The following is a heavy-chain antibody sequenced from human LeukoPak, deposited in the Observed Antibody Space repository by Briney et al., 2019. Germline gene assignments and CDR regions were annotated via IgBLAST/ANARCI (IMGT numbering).Heavy chain of an antibody. V-gene: IGHV3-23*01. J-gene: IGHJ4*02. CDR3: AKDSGHSSSWYY. CDR2: ISGSDDST. CDR1: GFTFSSYA. D-gene: IGHD6-13*01. Sequence: GGSLGLSCAASGFTFSSYAMNWVRQAPGKGLEWVSGISGSDDSTYYADSVKGRFTISRDISRNTLYLQMNSLRAEDTAVYYCAKDSGHSSSWYYWGQGTLVTVSS.